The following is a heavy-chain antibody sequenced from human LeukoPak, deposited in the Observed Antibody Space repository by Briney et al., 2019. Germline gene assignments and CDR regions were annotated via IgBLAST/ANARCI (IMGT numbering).Heavy chain of an antibody. CDR1: GFTFSIYW. CDR2: LNSDGSSS. J-gene: IGHJ4*02. D-gene: IGHD5-18*01. V-gene: IGHV3-74*01. Sequence: GGSLRLSCAASGFTFSIYWMHWVRQVPGKGLVWVSHLNSDGSSSNYADSVKGRFTISRDHDKNTLYLQMNSLRAEDTAVYYCVRVRMNIYGFDYWGQGTLVTVSS. CDR3: VRVRMNIYGFDY.